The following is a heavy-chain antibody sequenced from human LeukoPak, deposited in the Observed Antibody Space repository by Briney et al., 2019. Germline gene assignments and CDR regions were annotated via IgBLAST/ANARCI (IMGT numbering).Heavy chain of an antibody. CDR3: ARGAYGSTWYQTFDY. CDR1: GYTFTTYY. Sequence: GASVKVSCKASGYTFTTYYIHWVRQAPGHGLEWMGVITPSGGTTAYAQKFQGRVTMTRDTSTNTVYMELSSLRSEDTAVYYCARGAYGSTWYQTFDYWGQGTLVTVSS. CDR2: ITPSGGTT. V-gene: IGHV1-46*01. J-gene: IGHJ4*02. D-gene: IGHD6-13*01.